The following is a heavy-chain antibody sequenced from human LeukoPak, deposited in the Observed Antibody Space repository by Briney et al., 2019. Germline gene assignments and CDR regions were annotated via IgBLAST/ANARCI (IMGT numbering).Heavy chain of an antibody. CDR1: GGSFSGYY. V-gene: IGHV4-34*01. CDR3: ASLQYYYDSSGYYGMDV. D-gene: IGHD3-22*01. CDR2: INHSGST. J-gene: IGHJ6*02. Sequence: SETLSLTCAVYGGSFSGYYWSWIRQPPGKGLEWIGEINHSGSTNYNPSLKSRVTISVDTSKNQFSLKLSSVTAADTAVYYCASLQYYYDSSGYYGMDVWGQGTTVTVSS.